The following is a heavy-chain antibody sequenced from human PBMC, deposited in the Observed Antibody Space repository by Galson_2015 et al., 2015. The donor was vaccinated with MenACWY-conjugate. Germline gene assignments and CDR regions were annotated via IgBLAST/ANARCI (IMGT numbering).Heavy chain of an antibody. Sequence: ETLSLTCTVSGDSISSFNSFWAWIRQPPGKGLEWIGNIYYTGTTYYNASLKSRVTISLDTSKNQFSLRLSSVTAADTAVYYCARTVGRSNGYCSSTGCINTWFDPWGQGTLVTVSP. D-gene: IGHD2-2*03. CDR1: GDSISSFNSF. J-gene: IGHJ5*02. V-gene: IGHV4-39*07. CDR3: ARTVGRSNGYCSSTGCINTWFDP. CDR2: IYYTGTT.